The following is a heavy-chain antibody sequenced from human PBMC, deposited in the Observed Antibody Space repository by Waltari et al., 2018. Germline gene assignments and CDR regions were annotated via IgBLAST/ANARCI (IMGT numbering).Heavy chain of an antibody. Sequence: EVQLVASGGGLVQPGASLRLSCAASGFTCSSCWMGWVRQAPGKGLEWVDNIKQDGSEKYYVDSVKGRFTISRDNAKNSLYLQMNSLRAEDTAVYYCARDRSGSYPSLFDYWGQGTLVTVSS. D-gene: IGHD1-26*01. CDR2: IKQDGSEK. J-gene: IGHJ4*02. V-gene: IGHV3-7*03. CDR1: GFTCSSCW. CDR3: ARDRSGSYPSLFDY.